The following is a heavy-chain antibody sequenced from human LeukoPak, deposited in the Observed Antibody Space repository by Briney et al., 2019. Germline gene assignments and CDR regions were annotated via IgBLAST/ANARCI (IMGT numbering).Heavy chain of an antibody. CDR2: ISAYNGNT. V-gene: IGHV1-18*01. CDR1: GGTFSSYA. D-gene: IGHD3-3*01. Sequence: ASVKVSCKASGGTFSSYAISWVRQAPGQGLEWMGWISAYNGNTNYAQKLQGRVTMTTDTSTSTAYMELRSLRSDDTAVYYCARAWRGPRGEVFDYWGQGTLVTVSS. J-gene: IGHJ4*02. CDR3: ARAWRGPRGEVFDY.